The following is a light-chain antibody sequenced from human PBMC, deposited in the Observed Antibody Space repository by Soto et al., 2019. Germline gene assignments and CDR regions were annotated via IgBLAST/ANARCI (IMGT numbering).Light chain of an antibody. CDR3: SSYTRSSKVV. J-gene: IGLJ2*01. V-gene: IGLV2-8*01. Sequence: QSALTQPPSASGSPGQSVAISCTGTSSDVGGYNYVSWYQQHPGKAPKLMIYEVNKRPSGVPDRFSGSKSGNTASLTVSGLQAEDEADYYCSSYTRSSKVVFGGGTKLTVL. CDR1: SSDVGGYNY. CDR2: EVN.